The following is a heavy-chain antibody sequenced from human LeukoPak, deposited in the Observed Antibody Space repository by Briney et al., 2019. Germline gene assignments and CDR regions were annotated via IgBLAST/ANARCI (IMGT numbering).Heavy chain of an antibody. V-gene: IGHV3-21*04. Sequence: GGSLRLSCAASGFTFSSYSMNWDHQAPGKGLEWVSSISSSSSYIYYADSVKGRFTISRDNAKNSLYLQMNSLRAEDTAVYYCARDQNHRALMVYAKAAYYYYYMDVWGKGTTVTVSS. J-gene: IGHJ6*03. CDR1: GFTFSSYS. CDR3: ARDQNHRALMVYAKAAYYYYYMDV. D-gene: IGHD2-8*01. CDR2: ISSSSSYI.